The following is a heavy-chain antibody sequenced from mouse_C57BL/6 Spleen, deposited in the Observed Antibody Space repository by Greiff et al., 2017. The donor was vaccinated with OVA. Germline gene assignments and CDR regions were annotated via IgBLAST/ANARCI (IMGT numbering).Heavy chain of an antibody. CDR2: IYPGDGDT. V-gene: IGHV1-80*01. CDR3: ARSLDYYGRSYDAMDY. CDR1: GYAFSSYW. Sequence: QVQLKQSGAELVKPGASVKISCKASGYAFSSYWMNWVKQRPGKGLEWIGQIYPGDGDTNYNGKFKGKATLTADKSSSTAYMQLSSLTSEDSAVYFCARSLDYYGRSYDAMDYWGQGTSVTVSS. J-gene: IGHJ4*01. D-gene: IGHD1-1*01.